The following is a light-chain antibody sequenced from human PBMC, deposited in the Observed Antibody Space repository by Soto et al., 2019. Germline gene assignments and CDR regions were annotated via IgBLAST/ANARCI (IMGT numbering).Light chain of an antibody. J-gene: IGKJ4*01. Sequence: EIVMTQSPATLSVSPGERATLSCRASQSVSSNLAWYQQKPGQAPRLLIYGASTRVAGFPARFSGSGSGTEFTLTISSLQSEDFAVYDCQQYNNWPPLTFGGGTKVEIK. CDR3: QQYNNWPPLT. CDR1: QSVSSN. V-gene: IGKV3-15*01. CDR2: GAS.